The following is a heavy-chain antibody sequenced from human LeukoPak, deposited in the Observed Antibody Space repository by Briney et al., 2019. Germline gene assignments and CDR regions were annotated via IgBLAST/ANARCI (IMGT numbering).Heavy chain of an antibody. CDR1: GYTFTSYG. CDR3: ARDFSSYYDSTSNYGDAYFDY. Sequence: EASVKVSCKASGYTFTSYGISWVRQAPGQGLEWMGWISAYNGNTNYAQKLQGRVTMTTDTSTSTAYMELRSLRSDDTAVYYCARDFSSYYDSTSNYGDAYFDYWGQGTLVTVSS. J-gene: IGHJ4*02. CDR2: ISAYNGNT. V-gene: IGHV1-18*01. D-gene: IGHD3-22*01.